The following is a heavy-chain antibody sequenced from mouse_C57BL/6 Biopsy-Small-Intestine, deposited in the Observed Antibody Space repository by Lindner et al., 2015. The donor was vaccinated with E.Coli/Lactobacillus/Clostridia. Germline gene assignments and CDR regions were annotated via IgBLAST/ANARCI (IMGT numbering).Heavy chain of an antibody. CDR2: INPNYGTT. V-gene: IGHV1-39*01. CDR3: AREPDYDGLYYYAMDY. J-gene: IGHJ4*01. CDR1: GYSFTDYN. Sequence: VQLQESGPELVKPGXSVKISCKASGYSFTDYNMNWVKQSNGKSLEWIGIINPNYGTTSYNQKFKGKATLTVDQSSSTAYMQLNSLTSEDSAVYYCAREPDYDGLYYYAMDYWGQGTSVTVSS. D-gene: IGHD2-3*01.